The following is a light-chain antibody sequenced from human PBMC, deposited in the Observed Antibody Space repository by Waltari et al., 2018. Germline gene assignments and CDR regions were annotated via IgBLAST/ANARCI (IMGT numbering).Light chain of an antibody. J-gene: IGKJ1*01. Sequence: DIVMTQSPDSLAVSLGERATINCKSSQSVLYTSNNKNDLAWYPQKPGQPPKLFFYWASTRESGVPDRFSGSGSVTDFTLTISGLQAEDVAVYYCQQYYSPPWTFGQGTQVEIK. CDR1: QSVLYTSNNKND. V-gene: IGKV4-1*01. CDR2: WAS. CDR3: QQYYSPPWT.